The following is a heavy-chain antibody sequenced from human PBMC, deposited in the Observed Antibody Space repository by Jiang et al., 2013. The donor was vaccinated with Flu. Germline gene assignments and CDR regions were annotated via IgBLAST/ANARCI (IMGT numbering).Heavy chain of an antibody. CDR2: INPNSGGT. J-gene: IGHJ5*02. CDR3: ARVPRITGTTGWFDP. V-gene: IGHV1-2*04. Sequence: HWVRQAPGQGLEWMGWINPNSGGTNYAQKFQGWVTMTRDTSISTAYMELSRLRSDDTAVYYCARVPRITGTTGWFDPWGQGTLVTVSS. D-gene: IGHD1-20*01.